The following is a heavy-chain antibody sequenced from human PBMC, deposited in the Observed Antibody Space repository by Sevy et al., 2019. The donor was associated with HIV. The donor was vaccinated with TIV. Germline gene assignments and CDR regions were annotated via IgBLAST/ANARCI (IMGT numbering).Heavy chain of an antibody. V-gene: IGHV1-2*02. CDR3: TRSVYGSGNYLNDN. Sequence: ASVKVSCKASGYMFTGYYIHWVRQAPGRGLEWMGWIILSSGDTNYGQRFLGRVTMTRDTSINIAYMELNSLTSDDTAVYYCTRSVYGSGNYLNDNWGQGTLVTVSS. J-gene: IGHJ4*02. D-gene: IGHD3-10*01. CDR1: GYMFTGYY. CDR2: IILSSGDT.